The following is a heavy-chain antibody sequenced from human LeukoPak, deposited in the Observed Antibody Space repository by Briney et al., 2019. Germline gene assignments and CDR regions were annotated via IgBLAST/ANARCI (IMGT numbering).Heavy chain of an antibody. D-gene: IGHD6-13*01. J-gene: IGHJ3*02. Sequence: GASVKVSCKASGGTFSSYAISWVRQAPGQGLEWMGRIIPILGIANYAQKFQGRVTITADKSTSTAYMELSSLRSDDTAVYYCARERSSWLVDAFDIWGQGTMVTVSS. CDR3: ARERSSWLVDAFDI. CDR1: GGTFSSYA. CDR2: IIPILGIA. V-gene: IGHV1-69*04.